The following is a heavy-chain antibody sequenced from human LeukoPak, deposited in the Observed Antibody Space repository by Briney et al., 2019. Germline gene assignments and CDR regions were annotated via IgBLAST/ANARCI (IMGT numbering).Heavy chain of an antibody. CDR1: GGSISSGGYS. CDR2: IYYSGST. Sequence: KASETLSLTCAVSGGSISSGGYSWSWIRQPPGKGLEWIGNIYYSGSTYYNPSLKSRVTLSVDTSKNQFSLRLNSVTAADTAVYFCAGHRYQWPIYWYFHLWGRGTLVTVSP. J-gene: IGHJ2*01. D-gene: IGHD1-14*01. CDR3: AGHRYQWPIYWYFHL. V-gene: IGHV4-30-4*07.